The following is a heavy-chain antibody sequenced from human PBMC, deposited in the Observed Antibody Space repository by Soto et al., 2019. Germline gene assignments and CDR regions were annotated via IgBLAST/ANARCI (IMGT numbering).Heavy chain of an antibody. CDR3: ARDYQLWFGAV. D-gene: IGHD3-10*01. Sequence: QVQLVQSGAEVKKPGSSVKVSCKASGGTFSSYTISWVRQAPGQGLEWMGRIIPILGIANYAQKFQGRGTITADKSTSTAYMELSSLRSEDTAVYYCARDYQLWFGAVWGQGTTVTVSS. V-gene: IGHV1-69*08. CDR1: GGTFSSYT. CDR2: IIPILGIA. J-gene: IGHJ6*02.